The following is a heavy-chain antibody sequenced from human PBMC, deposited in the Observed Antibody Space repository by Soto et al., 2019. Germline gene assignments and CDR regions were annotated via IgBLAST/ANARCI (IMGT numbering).Heavy chain of an antibody. D-gene: IGHD6-19*01. V-gene: IGHV3-30*18. CDR1: GFTFSSYG. CDR2: ISYDGSNK. CDR3: AKDSAVAGTEPDALDI. Sequence: GGSLRLSCAASGFTFSSYGMHWVRQAPGKGLEWVAVISYDGSNKYYADSVKGRFTISRDNSKNTLYLQMNSLRAEDTAVYYCAKDSAVAGTEPDALDIWGQGTMVTVSS. J-gene: IGHJ3*02.